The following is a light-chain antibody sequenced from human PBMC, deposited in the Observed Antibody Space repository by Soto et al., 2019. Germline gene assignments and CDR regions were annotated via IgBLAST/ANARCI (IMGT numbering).Light chain of an antibody. CDR3: QQSYSTPLT. V-gene: IGKV1-39*01. CDR2: GAS. J-gene: IGKJ4*01. CDR1: QTIDTY. Sequence: DIQMTQSPSSLSASVGDKVTITCRASQTIDTYLSWYQQRPGKVPALVIYGASSLQSGVPSRFSGSGSGTDFTLTISSLQPEDFATYFCQQSYSTPLTFGGGTKVEIK.